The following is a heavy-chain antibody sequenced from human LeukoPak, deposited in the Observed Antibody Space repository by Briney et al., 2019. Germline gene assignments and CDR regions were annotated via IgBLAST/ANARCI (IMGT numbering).Heavy chain of an antibody. J-gene: IGHJ4*02. Sequence: GASVKVSCKASGYTFTSYGISWVRQAPGQGLEWMGWISAYNGNTNYAQKLQGRVTMTTDTSTSTAYMELRSLRSDDTAVYYCARVTRRDYDSSGYYPYWGQGTLVTVSS. D-gene: IGHD3-22*01. V-gene: IGHV1-18*01. CDR1: GYTFTSYG. CDR2: ISAYNGNT. CDR3: ARVTRRDYDSSGYYPY.